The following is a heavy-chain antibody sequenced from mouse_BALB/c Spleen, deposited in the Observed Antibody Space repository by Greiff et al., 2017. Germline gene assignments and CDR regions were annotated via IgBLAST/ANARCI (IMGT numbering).Heavy chain of an antibody. J-gene: IGHJ3*01. CDR2: IDPSDSYT. CDR3: ASYYYGSSPSWFAY. CDR1: GYTFTSYW. Sequence: QVQLQQPGAELVKPGASVKLSCKASGYTFTSYWMHWVKQRPGQGLEWIGEIDPSDSYTNYNQKFKGKATLTVDKSSSTAYMQLSSLTSEDSAVYYCASYYYGSSPSWFAYWGQGTLVTVSA. V-gene: IGHV1-69*02. D-gene: IGHD1-1*01.